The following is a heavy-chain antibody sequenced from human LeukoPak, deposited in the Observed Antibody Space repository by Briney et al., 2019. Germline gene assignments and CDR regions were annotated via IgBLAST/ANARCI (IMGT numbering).Heavy chain of an antibody. Sequence: SETLSLTCTVYGGSISSYYWTWIRQPPGKGLEWIGYIYYTGATSYNPSLKSRVTISVDTSKKQFSLKLTSVTAADTAVYYCARYGGSGWVIDNWGQGTLVTVSS. CDR2: IYYTGAT. J-gene: IGHJ4*02. CDR3: ARYGGSGWVIDN. D-gene: IGHD6-19*01. CDR1: GGSISSYY. V-gene: IGHV4-59*08.